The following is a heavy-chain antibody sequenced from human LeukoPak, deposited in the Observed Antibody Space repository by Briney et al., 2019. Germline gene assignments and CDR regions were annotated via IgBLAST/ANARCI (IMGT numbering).Heavy chain of an antibody. CDR1: GFTFSTYG. V-gene: IGHV3-30*03. Sequence: GGSLRLSCAASGFTFSTYGMHWVRQAPGKGLEWVAFIPYDGNNQYYADSVKGRFTISRDISKNTLYLQMYSLRAEDTAVYYCARDWRGSFDYWGQGTLVTVSS. D-gene: IGHD3-10*01. J-gene: IGHJ4*02. CDR2: IPYDGNNQ. CDR3: ARDWRGSFDY.